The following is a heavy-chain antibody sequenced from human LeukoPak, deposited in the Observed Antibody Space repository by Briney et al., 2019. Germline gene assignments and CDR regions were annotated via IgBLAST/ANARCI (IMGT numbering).Heavy chain of an antibody. V-gene: IGHV3-7*03. CDR3: ARHQSSLWYDSSDPSRRNAFDI. J-gene: IGHJ3*02. Sequence: GGSLRLSCAASGFTFSTSWMSWVRQAPGKGLEWVASIKQDGSEKYYVDSLKGRFSISRDNAKNSLYLQMNSLRAEDTAVYYCARHQSSLWYDSSDPSRRNAFDIWGQGTMVTVSS. CDR1: GFTFSTSW. CDR2: IKQDGSEK. D-gene: IGHD3-22*01.